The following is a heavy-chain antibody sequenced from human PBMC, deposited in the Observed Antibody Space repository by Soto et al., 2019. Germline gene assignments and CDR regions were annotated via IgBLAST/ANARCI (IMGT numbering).Heavy chain of an antibody. CDR2: VDYTGSYT. Sequence: EVQLLESGGGLVQHGGSLRLSCAASGFTFSGFAMNWVRQPPGKGLEWVSSVDYTGSYTYYGASVKGQFTIYTDNSKKMLYMEYNSLCDEDTAVYYSAKSSGGFSEVDYGGQGTVVIVSS. J-gene: IGHJ4*02. V-gene: IGHV3-23*01. D-gene: IGHD5-12*01. CDR3: AKSSGGFSEVDY. CDR1: GFTFSGFA.